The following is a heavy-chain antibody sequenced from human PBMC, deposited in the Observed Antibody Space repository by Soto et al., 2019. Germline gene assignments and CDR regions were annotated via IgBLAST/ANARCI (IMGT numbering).Heavy chain of an antibody. CDR2: IYYSGST. CDR3: ARAVAVADIRFDY. J-gene: IGHJ4*02. D-gene: IGHD6-19*01. V-gene: IGHV4-31*03. Sequence: SETLSLTCTVSGGSISSGGYYWSWIRQHPGKGLEWIGYIYYSGSTYYNPSLKSRVTISVDTSKNQFSLRLSSVTAADTAVYYCARAVAVADIRFDYWGQGTLVTVSS. CDR1: GGSISSGGYY.